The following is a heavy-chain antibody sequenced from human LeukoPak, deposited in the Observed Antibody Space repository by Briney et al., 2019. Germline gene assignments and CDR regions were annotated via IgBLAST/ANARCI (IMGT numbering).Heavy chain of an antibody. V-gene: IGHV3-13*01. CDR1: GFTFRNYD. Sequence: GGSLRLSCAASGFTFRNYDMHWVRQASGKGLEWVTAIDTAGDRSYPVSVKGRFTISRENDKNSLFLQMNNLSAGDAAVYYCARGGSLYDASYYYFLDVWGKGTRVTVSS. CDR3: ARGGSLYDASYYYFLDV. CDR2: IDTAGDR. D-gene: IGHD2/OR15-2a*01. J-gene: IGHJ6*03.